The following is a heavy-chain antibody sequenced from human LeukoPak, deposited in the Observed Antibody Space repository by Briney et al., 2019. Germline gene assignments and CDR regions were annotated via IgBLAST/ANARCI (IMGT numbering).Heavy chain of an antibody. D-gene: IGHD2-2*01. V-gene: IGHV3-23*01. CDR3: AKDTCSSTSCYFIYYYYMDV. Sequence: GGSLRLSCAASGFTFSSYAMSWVRPAPGKGLEWVSAISGSGGSTYYADSVKGRFTISRDNSKTTLYLQMNSLRAEDTAVYYCAKDTCSSTSCYFIYYYYMDVWGKGTTVTVSS. CDR2: ISGSGGST. CDR1: GFTFSSYA. J-gene: IGHJ6*03.